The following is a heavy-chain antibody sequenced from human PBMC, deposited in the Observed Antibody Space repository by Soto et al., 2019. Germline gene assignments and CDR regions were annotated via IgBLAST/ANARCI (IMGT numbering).Heavy chain of an antibody. J-gene: IGHJ4*02. V-gene: IGHV1-46*01. D-gene: IGHD5-12*01. CDR2: INPSGGST. CDR3: ARVVGGYNLLDY. Sequence: QVQLVQSGAEVKKPGASVKVSCKASGYTFTSYYMHWVRQAPGQGLEWMGIINPSGGSTSYAQKFRGSVTMTRNPSTSTVYMELSSLRSEDTAVYYCARVVGGYNLLDYWGQGTLVTVSS. CDR1: GYTFTSYY.